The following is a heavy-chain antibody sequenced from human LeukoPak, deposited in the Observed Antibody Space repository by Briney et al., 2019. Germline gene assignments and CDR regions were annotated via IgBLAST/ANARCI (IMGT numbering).Heavy chain of an antibody. D-gene: IGHD6-6*01. V-gene: IGHV3-9*01. CDR3: ARGGPLQLARLYYYYYYMDV. CDR1: GFTFDDYA. J-gene: IGHJ6*03. CDR2: ISWNSGSI. Sequence: GGSLRLSCAASGFTFDDYAMHWVRQAPGKGLEWVSGISWNSGSIGYADSVKGRFTISRDNAKNSLYLQMNSLRAEDTAVYYCARGGPLQLARLYYYYYYMDVWGKGTTVTVSS.